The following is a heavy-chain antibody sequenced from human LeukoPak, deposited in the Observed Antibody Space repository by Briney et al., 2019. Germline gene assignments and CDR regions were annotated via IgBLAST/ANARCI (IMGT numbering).Heavy chain of an antibody. CDR2: IYTSGST. D-gene: IGHD2-2*01. J-gene: IGHJ6*03. V-gene: IGHV4-61*02. CDR1: GGSISSGSYY. CDR3: ARSSWSSLKNYYYYYYMDV. Sequence: SETLSLTCTVSGGSISSGSYYWSWIRQPAGKGLEWIGRIYTSGSTNYNPSLKSRVTISVDTSKNQFSLKLSSVTAADTAVYYCARSSWSSLKNYYYYYYMDVWGKGTTVTVSS.